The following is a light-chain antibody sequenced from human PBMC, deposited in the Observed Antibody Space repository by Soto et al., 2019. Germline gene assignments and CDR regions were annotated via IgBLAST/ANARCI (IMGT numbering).Light chain of an antibody. CDR3: QQYGSSPLT. J-gene: IGKJ4*01. Sequence: EIELRQSPATLSVSPGERVSLSCRASQSVDINLAWYQQKPGQAPRLLIYGASTRATDMPGRFSGRGSGTEFTLTISSLQSEDFAVYYCQQYGSSPLTFGGGTKVDIK. V-gene: IGKV3D-15*02. CDR2: GAS. CDR1: QSVDIN.